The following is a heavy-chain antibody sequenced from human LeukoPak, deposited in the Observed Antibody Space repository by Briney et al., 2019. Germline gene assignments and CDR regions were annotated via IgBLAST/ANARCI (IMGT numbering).Heavy chain of an antibody. CDR1: GFTFSSSG. D-gene: IGHD6-13*01. J-gene: IGHJ6*02. Sequence: GGSLRLSCVASGFTFSSSGMGWVRQAPGKGLECVSVIVASGGSTDYADSVKGRFTVSRDNSKNTLYLQMNSLRAEDTAVYYCARDHVAAAGTDYFYYYGMDVWGQGTTVTVSS. CDR3: ARDHVAAAGTDYFYYYGMDV. V-gene: IGHV3-23*01. CDR2: IVASGGST.